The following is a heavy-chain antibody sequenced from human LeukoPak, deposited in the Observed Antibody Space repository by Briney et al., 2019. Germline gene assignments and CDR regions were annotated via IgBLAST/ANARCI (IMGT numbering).Heavy chain of an antibody. Sequence: GGSLRLSCATSGFTFRSYGMHWVRQAPGKGLEWVAVIWYDGSDKYYADSVKGRFSISRDNSKNTLYLQMNSLRAEDTAVYYCARSAYYGSGSYYPFDYWGQGTLVTVSS. D-gene: IGHD3-10*01. CDR3: ARSAYYGSGSYYPFDY. CDR1: GFTFRSYG. J-gene: IGHJ4*02. CDR2: IWYDGSDK. V-gene: IGHV3-33*01.